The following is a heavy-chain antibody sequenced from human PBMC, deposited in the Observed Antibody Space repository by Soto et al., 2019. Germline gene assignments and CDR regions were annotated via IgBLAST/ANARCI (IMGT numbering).Heavy chain of an antibody. CDR3: ARDPLPMVRGYGDAFDI. Sequence: EVQLVESGGGLVKPGGSLRLSCAASGFTFSSYSMNWVRQAPGKGLEWVSSISSSSSYIYYADSVKGRFTISRDNAKNSLYLQMNSLRAEDTAVYYCARDPLPMVRGYGDAFDIWGQGTMVTVSS. J-gene: IGHJ3*02. V-gene: IGHV3-21*01. CDR2: ISSSSSYI. CDR1: GFTFSSYS. D-gene: IGHD3-10*01.